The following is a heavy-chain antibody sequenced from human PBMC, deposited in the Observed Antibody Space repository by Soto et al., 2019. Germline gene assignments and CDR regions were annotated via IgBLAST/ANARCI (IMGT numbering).Heavy chain of an antibody. V-gene: IGHV1-18*01. Sequence: QKLEWMGWISAYTGNTNYAQKLQGRATMTTDTSTSTAYMELTSLRSDDTAVYYCARDRRVYYGSETPYTWSAAWGHGTLVIVS. J-gene: IGHJ5*01. D-gene: IGHD3-10*01. CDR2: ISAYTGNT. CDR3: ARDRRVYYGSETPYTWSAA.